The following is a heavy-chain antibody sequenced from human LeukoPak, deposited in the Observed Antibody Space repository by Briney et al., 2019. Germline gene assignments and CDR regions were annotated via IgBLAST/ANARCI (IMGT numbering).Heavy chain of an antibody. D-gene: IGHD1-20*01. CDR3: ARDITGTTGLGVDAFDI. J-gene: IGHJ3*02. CDR2: MKPNSGNT. Sequence: ASVKVSCKASGYTFTSYDINWVRQATGQGLEWMGWMKPNSGNTGYAQKFQGWVTMTRDTSISTAYMELSRLRSDDTAVYYCARDITGTTGLGVDAFDIWGQGTMVTVSS. V-gene: IGHV1-8*02. CDR1: GYTFTSYD.